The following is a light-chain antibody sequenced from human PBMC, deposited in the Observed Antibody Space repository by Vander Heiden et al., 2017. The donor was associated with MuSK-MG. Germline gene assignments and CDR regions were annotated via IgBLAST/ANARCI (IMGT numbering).Light chain of an antibody. V-gene: IGLV2-23*02. Sequence: QSALTQPASVSGSPGQSITISCTGTISDVGNYNFVSWYQHHPGKAPKLMMYEVSKRPSGVSNRVSGSKSGNTASLTISGLQAEDEADDYCCSHAGSTTVVFGGGTKLTVL. J-gene: IGLJ2*01. CDR3: CSHAGSTTVV. CDR1: ISDVGNYNF. CDR2: EVS.